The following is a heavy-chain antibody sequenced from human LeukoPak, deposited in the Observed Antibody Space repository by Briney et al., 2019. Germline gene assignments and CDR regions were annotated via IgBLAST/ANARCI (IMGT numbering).Heavy chain of an antibody. Sequence: ASVKVSCKASGYTFTSYDINWVRQATGQGLEWMGWMNPNSGNTGYAQKFQGRVTMTRNTSISTEYMELSSLRSEDTAVYDCARDYSSSKSWDYLGQGTLVTVSS. D-gene: IGHD6-6*01. CDR1: GYTFTSYD. CDR3: ARDYSSSKSWDY. CDR2: MNPNSGNT. J-gene: IGHJ4*02. V-gene: IGHV1-8*01.